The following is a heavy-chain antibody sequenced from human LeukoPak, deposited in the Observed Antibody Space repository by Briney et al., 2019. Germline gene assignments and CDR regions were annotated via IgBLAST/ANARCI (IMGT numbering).Heavy chain of an antibody. D-gene: IGHD3-16*01. CDR1: VDSISSRNW. CDR3: ARGWAMGSLGYYYYGMDV. Sequence: SGSLSLTRVLSVDSISSRNWWTWVRQPPGKGLDWIGEIYYTGETNYNPSLKSRLTISVDKSKNHFSLNLSSVTAADTAVYYRARGWAMGSLGYYYYGMDVWGKGTTVIVSS. CDR2: IYYTGET. J-gene: IGHJ6*04. V-gene: IGHV4-4*02.